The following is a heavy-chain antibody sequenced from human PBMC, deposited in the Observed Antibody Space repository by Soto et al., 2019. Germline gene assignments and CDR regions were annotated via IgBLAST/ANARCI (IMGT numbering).Heavy chain of an antibody. Sequence: QVQLVQSGAEVKKPGASVKVTCKASGYTFTGYYMHWVRQAPGQGLEWMGWINPNSGGTNYAQKFQGWVTMTRDTSISTAYMELSRLRSDDTAVYYCARGRSEIDTAMDSPFDYRGQGTLVTVSS. CDR2: INPNSGGT. CDR1: GYTFTGYY. V-gene: IGHV1-2*04. CDR3: ARGRSEIDTAMDSPFDY. D-gene: IGHD5-18*01. J-gene: IGHJ4*02.